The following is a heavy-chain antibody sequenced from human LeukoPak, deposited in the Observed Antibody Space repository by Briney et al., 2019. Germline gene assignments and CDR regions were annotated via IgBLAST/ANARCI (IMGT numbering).Heavy chain of an antibody. V-gene: IGHV4-59*01. J-gene: IGHJ3*02. Sequence: SETLSLTCTVSGGSISSYYWSWVRQTPGRGLEWMGYIYYSGSTNYTPSLKSRVSTSVDPSTHPSSLRLSSVPAAAPAVYYCASLVSGFRVAFDIWGHGTLVTVSS. CDR3: ASLVSGFRVAFDI. CDR1: GGSISSYY. CDR2: IYYSGST. D-gene: IGHD5/OR15-5a*01.